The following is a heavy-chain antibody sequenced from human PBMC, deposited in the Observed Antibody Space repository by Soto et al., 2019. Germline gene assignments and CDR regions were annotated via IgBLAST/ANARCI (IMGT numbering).Heavy chain of an antibody. V-gene: IGHV4-59*01. CDR2: VYRSGRT. D-gene: IGHD6-13*01. CDR3: AKGDSTTHGDSFDI. J-gene: IGHJ3*02. CDR1: GGSISFYN. Sequence: SETLSLTCSVSGGSISFYNWNWIRQSPEKGLEWIGYVYRSGRTNYNPSLKSRVTISVDTSKNQFSLQLSAVTAADTAVYYCAKGDSTTHGDSFDIWGQGTMVTVSS.